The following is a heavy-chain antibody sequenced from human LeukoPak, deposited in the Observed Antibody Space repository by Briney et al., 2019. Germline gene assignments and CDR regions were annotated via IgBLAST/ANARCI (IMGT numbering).Heavy chain of an antibody. CDR3: ARGDSSSILINDAFDF. J-gene: IGHJ3*01. D-gene: IGHD2-21*01. V-gene: IGHV3-48*03. Sequence: GGSLRLSCAASGFTFSSYEMNWIRQAPGKGLEWVAYINSSSSTTYYADSVKGRFTISRDNAKNSLSLQLSSLRGEDTALYYCARGDSSSILINDAFDFWGQGTMVTVSS. CDR2: INSSSSTT. CDR1: GFTFSSYE.